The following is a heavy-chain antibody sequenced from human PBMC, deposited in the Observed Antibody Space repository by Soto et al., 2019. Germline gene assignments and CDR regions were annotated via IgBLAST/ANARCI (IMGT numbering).Heavy chain of an antibody. Sequence: SETMSLTCTVSGGSISIYYWSWIRQPPGKGLEWIGYIYYSGSTNYNPSLKSRVTISVDTSKNQFSPKLSSVTAADTAVYYCARSTVTTELCFDYWGQGTLVTVSS. J-gene: IGHJ4*02. CDR3: ARSTVTTELCFDY. CDR2: IYYSGST. V-gene: IGHV4-59*01. D-gene: IGHD4-4*01. CDR1: GGSISIYY.